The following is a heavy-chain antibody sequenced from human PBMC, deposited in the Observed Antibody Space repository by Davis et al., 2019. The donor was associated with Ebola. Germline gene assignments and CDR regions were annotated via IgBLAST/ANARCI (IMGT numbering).Heavy chain of an antibody. V-gene: IGHV5-51*01. CDR2: IYPGDSDT. J-gene: IGHJ6*02. Sequence: GGSLRLSCKGSGYSFTSYWIAWVRQMPGKGLEWMGIIYPGDSDTRYSPSFQGQVTISADKSVSTAYLQWSSLKASDTAMYYCAKTSNVGYYYGMDVWGQGTTVTVSS. CDR3: AKTSNVGYYYGMDV. CDR1: GYSFTSYW. D-gene: IGHD1-26*01.